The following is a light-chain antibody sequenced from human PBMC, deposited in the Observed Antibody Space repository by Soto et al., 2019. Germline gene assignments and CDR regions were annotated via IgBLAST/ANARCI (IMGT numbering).Light chain of an antibody. CDR2: AAS. V-gene: IGKV1-17*01. J-gene: IGKJ5*01. CDR3: QQADTFPIT. Sequence: DIQMTQSPSTLSASVGDRVTITCRASQGIRNDLGLYQQKPGKAPKRLIYAASNLQSGVPSRFSGSASGTDFTLTISSLQPEDSAIYYCQQADTFPITFGQGTRLEIK. CDR1: QGIRND.